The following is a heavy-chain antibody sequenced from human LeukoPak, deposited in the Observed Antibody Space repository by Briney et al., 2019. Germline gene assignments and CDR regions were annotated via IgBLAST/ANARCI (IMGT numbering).Heavy chain of an antibody. D-gene: IGHD4-17*01. J-gene: IGHJ3*02. V-gene: IGHV4-34*01. CDR1: GGSFSGYY. CDR3: ARCGDYDAFDI. Sequence: SETLSLTCAVYGGSFSGYYWSWIRQPPGKGLEWIGEINHSGSTNYNPSLKSRVTISVDTSKNQFSLKLSSVTAADTAVYYCARCGDYDAFDIWGQGTMVTVSS. CDR2: INHSGST.